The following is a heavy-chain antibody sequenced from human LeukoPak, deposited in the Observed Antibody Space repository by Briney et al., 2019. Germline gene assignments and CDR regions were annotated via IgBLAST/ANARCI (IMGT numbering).Heavy chain of an antibody. CDR1: GGAISSYY. D-gene: IGHD3-22*01. J-gene: IGHJ4*02. V-gene: IGHV4-59*01. CDR3: ARDGLYDSSGYYMDS. Sequence: SEPLSLTCTVSGGAISSYYWSWIRQSPGKGLEWIGYIYYSGGTKYNPSLMSRVTISVDRAQNQFSLSLRSVTAADTAVYYCARDGLYDSSGYYMDSWGQGTLVIVSS. CDR2: IYYSGGT.